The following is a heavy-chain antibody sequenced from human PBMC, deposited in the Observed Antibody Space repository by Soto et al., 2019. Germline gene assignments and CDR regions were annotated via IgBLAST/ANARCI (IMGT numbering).Heavy chain of an antibody. J-gene: IGHJ4*02. D-gene: IGHD6-25*01. CDR2: ISGSGGTT. CDR3: AKFFVETGGSSGWPWTFHY. V-gene: IGHV3-23*01. CDR1: GFTFSNYA. Sequence: EVQLLESGGGLVQPGRSLRLSCAASGFTFSNYAMSWVRQAPGKGLEWVSAISGSGGTTYYAASVKGRFTISRDNSKNTLFLQMNSLRAEDTAVYYCAKFFVETGGSSGWPWTFHYWGQGALVTVSS.